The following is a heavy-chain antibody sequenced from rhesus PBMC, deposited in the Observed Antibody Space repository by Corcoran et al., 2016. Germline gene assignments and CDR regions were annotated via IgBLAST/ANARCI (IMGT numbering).Heavy chain of an antibody. V-gene: IGHV4-147*01. D-gene: IGHD3-28*01. J-gene: IGHJ4*01. CDR3: ARTYFYDSGYYYYFDY. Sequence: QVQLQESGPGLVKPSETLSLTCAVSDDSISNNYWSWIRQPPGKGLEWIGFIYGSRGTPHYHPALKSHVTISTDTSKNPFSLKLSSVTAADTAVYYCARTYFYDSGYYYYFDYWGQGVLVTVSS. CDR2: IYGSRGTP. CDR1: DDSISNNY.